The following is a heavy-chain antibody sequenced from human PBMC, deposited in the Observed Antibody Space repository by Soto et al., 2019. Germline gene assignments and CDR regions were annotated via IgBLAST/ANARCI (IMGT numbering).Heavy chain of an antibody. Sequence: GGSLRLSCAASGFTFSSYWMHWVRQAPGKGLVWVSRINSDGSSKSYADSVKGRFTISRDNAKNTLYLQMNSLRAEDTAVYYCARSGYCSSTSCYGFTDYWGQGTLVTVSS. D-gene: IGHD2-2*01. CDR2: INSDGSSK. J-gene: IGHJ4*02. V-gene: IGHV3-74*01. CDR3: ARSGYCSSTSCYGFTDY. CDR1: GFTFSSYW.